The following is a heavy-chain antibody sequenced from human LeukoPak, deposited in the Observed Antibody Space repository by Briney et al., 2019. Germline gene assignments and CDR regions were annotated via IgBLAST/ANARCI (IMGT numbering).Heavy chain of an antibody. D-gene: IGHD2-8*01. V-gene: IGHV3-23*01. CDR3: AKDPNGDYVGAFDS. CDR2: TRGSGSYT. Sequence: GGSLRLSCVASGFTFENYAVTGVRPAPGKGVEWVSATRGSGSYTSYTDSVKGRFTVSRDNSESTLYLDMSNLRAEDTAVYYCAKDPNGDYVGAFDSWGPGTLVTVSS. CDR1: GFTFENYA. J-gene: IGHJ3*01.